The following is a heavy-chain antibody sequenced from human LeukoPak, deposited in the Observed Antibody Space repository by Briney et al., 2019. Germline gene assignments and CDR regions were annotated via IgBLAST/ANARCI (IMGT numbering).Heavy chain of an antibody. V-gene: IGHV3-49*03. CDR2: IRSMNYGGTT. Sequence: PGGSLRLSCTASGFTFGDYAMSWFRQAPGRGLESVAFIRSMNYGGTTEYAASVKGRFTISRDDSKSIAYLQMNSLKTEDTAVYYCTRDQHSWYPVGYWGQGTLVTVSS. D-gene: IGHD6-13*01. J-gene: IGHJ4*02. CDR1: GFTFGDYA. CDR3: TRDQHSWYPVGY.